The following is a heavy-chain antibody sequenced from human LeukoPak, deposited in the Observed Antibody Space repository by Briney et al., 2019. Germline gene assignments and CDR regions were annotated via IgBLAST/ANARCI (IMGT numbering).Heavy chain of an antibody. Sequence: SVKVSCKASGGTFSSYAISWVRQAPGQGLEWMGGIIPIFGTANYARKFQGRVTITADESTSTAYMELSSLRSEDTAVYYCARGRAQYQLLRFDYWGQGTLVTVSS. CDR3: ARGRAQYQLLRFDY. CDR1: GGTFSSYA. D-gene: IGHD2-2*01. CDR2: IIPIFGTA. V-gene: IGHV1-69*01. J-gene: IGHJ4*02.